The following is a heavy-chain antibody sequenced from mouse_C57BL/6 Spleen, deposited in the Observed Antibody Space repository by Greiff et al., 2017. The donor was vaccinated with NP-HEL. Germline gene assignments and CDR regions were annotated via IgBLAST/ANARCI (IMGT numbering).Heavy chain of an antibody. CDR3: ARNYGSSLYAMDY. J-gene: IGHJ4*01. CDR1: GYTFTDHT. V-gene: IGHV1-78*01. D-gene: IGHD1-1*01. CDR2: IYPRDGST. Sequence: VQLQQSDAELVKPGASVKISCKVSGYTFTDHTIHWMKQRPEQGLEWIGYIYPRDGSTKYNEKFKGKATLTADKSSSTAYMQLNSLTSEDSAVYLCARNYGSSLYAMDYWGQGTSVTVSS.